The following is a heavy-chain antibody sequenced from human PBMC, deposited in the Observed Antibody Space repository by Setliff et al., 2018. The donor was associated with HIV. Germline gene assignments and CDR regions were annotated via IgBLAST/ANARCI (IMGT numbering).Heavy chain of an antibody. CDR3: ARGRGGYFGGGRYYNLPYFDS. CDR2: LYFGDSDP. V-gene: IGHV5-51*01. J-gene: IGHJ4*02. CDR1: GSSFSTYW. D-gene: IGHD2-15*01. Sequence: GESLKISCKTSGSSFSTYWVGWVRQMPGKGLEWLGILYFGDSDPKYNPFFEGQVTISADKSIKTAFLQWRSLKTSDTAIYYCARGRGGYFGGGRYYNLPYFDSWGQGTLVTVSS.